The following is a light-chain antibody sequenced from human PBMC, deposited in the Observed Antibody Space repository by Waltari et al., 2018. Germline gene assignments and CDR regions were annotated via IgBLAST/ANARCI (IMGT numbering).Light chain of an antibody. V-gene: IGKV1-39*01. CDR2: AAS. CDR3: QQSYNTRPYT. CDR1: QSISRY. Sequence: DIQMTQSPSSLSASVGTRVTITCLASQSISRYLNGYQQKPGKAPKLLIYAASSLQSGVPSRFSGSGSGTDFTLTISSLQPDDFATYYCQQSYNTRPYTFGQGTKLEIK. J-gene: IGKJ2*01.